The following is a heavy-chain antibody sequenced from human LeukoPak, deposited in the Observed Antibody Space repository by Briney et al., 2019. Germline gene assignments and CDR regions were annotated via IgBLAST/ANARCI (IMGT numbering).Heavy chain of an antibody. V-gene: IGHV1-69*13. J-gene: IGHJ3*02. Sequence: GASVKVSCKASGGTFSSYAISWVRQAPGQGLEWMGGIIPIFGTANYAQKFQGRVTITADESTSTAYMELSRLRSEDTAVYYCAQSGETDAFDIWGQGTMVTVSS. CDR3: AQSGETDAFDI. CDR1: GGTFSSYA. CDR2: IIPIFGTA. D-gene: IGHD5-24*01.